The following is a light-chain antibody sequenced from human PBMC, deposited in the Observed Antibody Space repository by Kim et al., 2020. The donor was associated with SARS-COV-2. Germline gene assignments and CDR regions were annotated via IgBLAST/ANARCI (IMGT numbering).Light chain of an antibody. CDR3: SSYIRGSTNYV. CDR1: SSDVVGYKY. CDR2: EVS. Sequence: QSIPISCTGTSSDVVGYKYVSWYQQHPGKAPKLVIYEVSNRPSGVSNRFSGSKSGNTASLTISGLQAEDEADYYCSSYIRGSTNYVFGTGTKVTVL. J-gene: IGLJ1*01. V-gene: IGLV2-14*01.